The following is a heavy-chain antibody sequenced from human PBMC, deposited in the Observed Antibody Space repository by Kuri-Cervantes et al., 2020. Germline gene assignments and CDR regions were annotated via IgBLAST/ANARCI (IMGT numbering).Heavy chain of an antibody. J-gene: IGHJ3*02. V-gene: IGHV4-38-2*02. CDR3: ARSGRFREVDAFDI. CDR2: IYHSGST. Sequence: SETLSLTCTVSGYSISSGYYWGWIRQPPGKGLEWIGSIYHSGSTNYNPSLKSRVTISVDKSKNQFSLKLSSVTAADTAVYYCARSGRFREVDAFDIWGQGTMVTVSS. D-gene: IGHD3-10*01. CDR1: GYSISSGYY.